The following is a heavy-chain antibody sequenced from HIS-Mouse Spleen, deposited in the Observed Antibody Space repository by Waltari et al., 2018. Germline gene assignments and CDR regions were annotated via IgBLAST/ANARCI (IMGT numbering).Heavy chain of an antibody. D-gene: IGHD6-13*01. CDR2: VYYSGST. CDR1: GGSISSSSYY. J-gene: IGHJ4*02. CDR3: ARLTAAGTY. Sequence: QLQLQESGPGLVKPSETLSLTCTVPGGSISSSSYYWGWIRQPPGKGLEWIGSVYYSGSTYYNPSIKSRVTISVDTSKNQFSLKLSSVTAADTAVYYCARLTAAGTYWGQGTLVTVSS. V-gene: IGHV4-39*07.